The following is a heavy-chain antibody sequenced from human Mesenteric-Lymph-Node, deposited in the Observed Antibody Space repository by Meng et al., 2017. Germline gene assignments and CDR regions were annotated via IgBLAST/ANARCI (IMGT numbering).Heavy chain of an antibody. CDR3: ARDFRMQGSYSFDY. V-gene: IGHV1-2*02. Sequence: ASVKVSCKASGYTFTGYYMHWVRQAPGQGLEWMGWINPNSGGTNYAQKFQGRVTMTRDTSISTAYMELSRLRSDDTAVYYCARDFRMQGSYSFDYWGQGTLVTVSS. J-gene: IGHJ4*02. CDR2: INPNSGGT. D-gene: IGHD2-8*01. CDR1: GYTFTGYY.